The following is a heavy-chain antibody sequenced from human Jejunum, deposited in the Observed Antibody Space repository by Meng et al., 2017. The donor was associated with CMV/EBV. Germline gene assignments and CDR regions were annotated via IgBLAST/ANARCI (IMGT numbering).Heavy chain of an antibody. Sequence: CKASGYTFTTYAINWVRQAPGQGLEWMGWMNTKTGNPTYAPGFTGRFVFSLDTSVSTAYLQIESLKAEDTAVYYCAKDRVGAAKDFDYWGQGTLVTVSS. CDR2: MNTKTGNP. D-gene: IGHD2-15*01. J-gene: IGHJ4*02. CDR1: GYTFTTYA. V-gene: IGHV7-4-1*01. CDR3: AKDRVGAAKDFDY.